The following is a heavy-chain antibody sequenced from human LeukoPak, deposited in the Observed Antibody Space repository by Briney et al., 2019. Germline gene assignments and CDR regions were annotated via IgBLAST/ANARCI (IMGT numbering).Heavy chain of an antibody. Sequence: GESLKISCTVSGYSFTSNWIGWVRQMPGKGLEWMGIVNPLDSESRYSPSFQGQVTISADKSISTAYLQWSSLKASDTAMYYCARHPQDRWDLDYWGQGTLVTVSS. J-gene: IGHJ4*02. CDR1: GYSFTSNW. V-gene: IGHV5-51*01. CDR3: ARHPQDRWDLDY. D-gene: IGHD5-24*01. CDR2: VNPLDSES.